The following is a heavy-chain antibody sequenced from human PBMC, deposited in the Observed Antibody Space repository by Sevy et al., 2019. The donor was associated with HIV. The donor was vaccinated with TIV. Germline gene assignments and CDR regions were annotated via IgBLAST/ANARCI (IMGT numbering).Heavy chain of an antibody. CDR1: GYTFTSYA. V-gene: IGHV7-4-1*02. Sequence: ASVKVSCKASGYTFTSYAMNWVRQAAGQGIEWMGWINTNTGNPTYAQGFTGRFVFSLDTSVSTAYLQISSLKAEDTAVYYCARRVLDSSGWFFDYWVQGTLVTVSS. CDR3: ARRVLDSSGWFFDY. CDR2: INTNTGNP. J-gene: IGHJ4*02. D-gene: IGHD6-19*01.